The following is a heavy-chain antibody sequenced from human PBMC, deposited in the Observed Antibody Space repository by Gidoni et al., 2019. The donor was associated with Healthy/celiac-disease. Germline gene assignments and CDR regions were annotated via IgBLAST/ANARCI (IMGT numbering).Heavy chain of an antibody. Sequence: QVQLQQWGAGLLKPSETLSLTCAVYGGSFSGYYWSWIRQPPGKGLEWIGEINHSGSTNYNPSLKSRVTISVDTSKNQFSLKLSSVTAADTAVYYCARGGRHSYGYAYYYYGMDVWGQGTTVTVSS. V-gene: IGHV4-34*01. J-gene: IGHJ6*02. CDR1: GGSFSGYY. CDR2: INHSGST. D-gene: IGHD5-18*01. CDR3: ARGGRHSYGYAYYYYGMDV.